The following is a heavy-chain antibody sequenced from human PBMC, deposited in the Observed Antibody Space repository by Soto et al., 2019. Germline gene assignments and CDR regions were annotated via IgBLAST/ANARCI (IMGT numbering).Heavy chain of an antibody. CDR2: SMPGNGDT. D-gene: IGHD2-21*01. CDR1: GYSFKSYA. Sequence: QVQLVQSGAEVKKPGASMKVSCKTSGYSFKSYAIHWVRRAPGQSLEWMGWSMPGNGDTNYSQKFHDRLTITRDTSATTAYMELSSLTSEDTAVYYCARGGDFVVATLVSSDYWGQGTLVTVSS. J-gene: IGHJ4*02. CDR3: ARGGDFVVATLVSSDY. V-gene: IGHV1-3*01.